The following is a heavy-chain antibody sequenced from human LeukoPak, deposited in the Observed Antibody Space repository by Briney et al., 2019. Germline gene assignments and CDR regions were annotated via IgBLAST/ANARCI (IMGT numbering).Heavy chain of an antibody. Sequence: SETLSLTCTVSGGPIGSYLWSWIRQPPGRGLEWIGYIYYSGSTNYNPSLKSRVTISVDTSKNQFSLKLNSVTAADTAVYYCARLWSSGTTSIDYWGQGTLVTVSS. CDR3: ARLWSSGTTSIDY. CDR2: IYYSGST. D-gene: IGHD3-10*01. J-gene: IGHJ4*02. CDR1: GGPIGSYL. V-gene: IGHV4-59*08.